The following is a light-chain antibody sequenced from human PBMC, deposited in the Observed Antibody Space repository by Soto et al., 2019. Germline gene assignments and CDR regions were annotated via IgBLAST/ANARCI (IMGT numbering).Light chain of an antibody. Sequence: EIVLTQSPGTLSLSPGERATLSCRASQSVSSSFLAWYQQKPGQAPRLLIYGASSRATVIPDRFSGSGSGTDFTLTISRLEREDVGVYYCQQYGSSPLTFGGGNKVEIK. J-gene: IGKJ4*01. CDR2: GAS. CDR3: QQYGSSPLT. V-gene: IGKV3-20*01. CDR1: QSVSSSF.